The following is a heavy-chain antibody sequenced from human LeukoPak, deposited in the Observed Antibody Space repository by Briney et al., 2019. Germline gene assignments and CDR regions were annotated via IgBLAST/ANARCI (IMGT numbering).Heavy chain of an antibody. CDR2: IRTKAHGGTT. J-gene: IGHJ4*02. CDR1: GFTFGDYA. V-gene: IGHV3-49*04. CDR3: TRGDWNDDN. Sequence: GGSLRLSCSASGFTFGDYAMTWVRQAPGKGLKWLGMIRTKAHGGTTEYAASVKGRFTFSRDDSKSIAYLQMNSLKTEDTAVYYCTRGDWNDDNWGQGTLVTVSS. D-gene: IGHD1-1*01.